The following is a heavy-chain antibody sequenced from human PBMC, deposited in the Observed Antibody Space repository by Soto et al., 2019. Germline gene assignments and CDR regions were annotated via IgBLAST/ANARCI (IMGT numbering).Heavy chain of an antibody. V-gene: IGHV3-23*01. Sequence: EVQLLESGGGGVQPGGSLRLSCAASGVICSDYAMTWVRQTPGKGLEWVSAITSSGSSTYFADSLKGRITISRDNSKNTLYLQMDSLRVEDTAIYYCAKGVEGYVVSSFDSWGQGALVTVSS. CDR1: GVICSDYA. CDR2: ITSSGSST. D-gene: IGHD5-12*01. J-gene: IGHJ4*02. CDR3: AKGVEGYVVSSFDS.